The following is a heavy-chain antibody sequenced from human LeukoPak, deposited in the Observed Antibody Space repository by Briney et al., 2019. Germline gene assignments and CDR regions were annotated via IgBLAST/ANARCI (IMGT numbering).Heavy chain of an antibody. J-gene: IGHJ4*02. CDR3: ARDPNDGRSDWYYFDY. CDR2: INPSGGRT. Sequence: ASVKVSCKASGYTFINYYMHWVRQAPGQGLEWMGIINPSGGRTSYAQKFQGRVTMTRDTSTSTVYMELSSLRSEDTAVYYCARDPNDGRSDWYYFDYWGQGTLVTVSS. CDR1: GYTFINYY. V-gene: IGHV1-46*01. D-gene: IGHD6-19*01.